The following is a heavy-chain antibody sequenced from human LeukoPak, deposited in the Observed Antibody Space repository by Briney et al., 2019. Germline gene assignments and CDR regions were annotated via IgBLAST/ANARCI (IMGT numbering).Heavy chain of an antibody. Sequence: GGSLRLSCAASGFTFSSYSMNWVRQAPGKGLEWVSHITASGTAMFYADSVKGRFTISRDNAKNSLYLQMNSLRDEDTAVYYCARDQVDRIWYFDYWGQGTLVTVSS. J-gene: IGHJ4*02. CDR1: GFTFSSYS. CDR3: ARDQVDRIWYFDY. V-gene: IGHV3-48*02. CDR2: ITASGTAM. D-gene: IGHD1-14*01.